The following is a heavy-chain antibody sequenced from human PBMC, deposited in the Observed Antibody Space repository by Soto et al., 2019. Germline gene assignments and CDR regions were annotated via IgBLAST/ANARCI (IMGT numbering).Heavy chain of an antibody. CDR3: ARDLLVFCSSTSCFVDY. V-gene: IGHV3-33*01. Sequence: WGSLRLSCAASGFTFSSYGMHWVRQAPGKGLEWVAVIWYDGSNKYYADSVKGRFTISRDNSKNTLYLQMNSLRAEDTAVYYCARDLLVFCSSTSCFVDYWGQGTLVTVSS. J-gene: IGHJ4*02. D-gene: IGHD2-2*01. CDR2: IWYDGSNK. CDR1: GFTFSSYG.